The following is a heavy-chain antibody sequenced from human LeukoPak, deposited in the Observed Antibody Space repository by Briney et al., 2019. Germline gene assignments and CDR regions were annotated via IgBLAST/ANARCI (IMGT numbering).Heavy chain of an antibody. CDR1: GVSISNYY. CDR3: ARCRDGYNNWYFDL. J-gene: IGHJ2*01. CDR2: RFWTGIT. Sequence: SETLPLTCSVSGVSISNYYWSWIRQTPGKGLEWIGYRFWTGITNYNPSLQSRVTISIDTSKNQVSLTLSSVTTADTAMYYCARCRDGYNNWYFDLWDRGTLVTVSS. D-gene: IGHD5-24*01. V-gene: IGHV4-59*01.